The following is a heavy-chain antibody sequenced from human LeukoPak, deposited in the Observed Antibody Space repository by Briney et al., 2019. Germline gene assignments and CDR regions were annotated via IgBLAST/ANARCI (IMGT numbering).Heavy chain of an antibody. V-gene: IGHV3-9*03. CDR2: ISWNSGSI. D-gene: IGHD3-16*01. CDR3: AKEGRRLGGPPDAFDI. J-gene: IGHJ3*02. CDR1: GFTFDDYA. Sequence: GGSLKLSCAASGFTFDDYAMHWVRQAPGKGLEWVSGISWNSGSIGYADSVKGRFTISRDNAKNSLYLQMNSLRAEDMALYYCAKEGRRLGGPPDAFDIWGQGTMVTVSS.